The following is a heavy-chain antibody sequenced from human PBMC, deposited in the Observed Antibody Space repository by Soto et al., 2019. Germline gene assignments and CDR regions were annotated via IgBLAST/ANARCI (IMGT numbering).Heavy chain of an antibody. CDR3: ATRTGLGYSAGFDY. V-gene: IGHV4-31*03. D-gene: IGHD1-1*01. J-gene: IGHJ4*02. Sequence: QVQLQESGPGLVKPSQTLSLTCTVSGGSISSGGYYWSWIRQHPGKGLAWIGYIYYSGSTYYNPSLKSRVTISVDTSKNPFSLKLSSVTAAGTAVYYCATRTGLGYSAGFDYWGQGTLVTVSS. CDR2: IYYSGST. CDR1: GGSISSGGYY.